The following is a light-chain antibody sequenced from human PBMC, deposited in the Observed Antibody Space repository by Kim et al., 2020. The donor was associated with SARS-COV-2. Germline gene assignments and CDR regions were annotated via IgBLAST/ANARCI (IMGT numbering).Light chain of an antibody. J-gene: IGKJ4*01. Sequence: DIVMTQSPDSLAVSLGERATINCKSSQSVLYSSDNKNYLAWYQQKPGQPPKVLIYWASTRESGVPDRFSGSGSGTDFTLTISRLQAEDVAVYFCQQYYGTPLTFGGGTKLEI. CDR3: QQYYGTPLT. CDR2: WAS. V-gene: IGKV4-1*01. CDR1: QSVLYSSDNKNY.